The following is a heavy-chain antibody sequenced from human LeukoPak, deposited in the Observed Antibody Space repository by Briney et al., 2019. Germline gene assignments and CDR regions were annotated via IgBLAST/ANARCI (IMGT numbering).Heavy chain of an antibody. Sequence: ASVKVSCKASGGNFTNYALTWVRQAPGQGLEWMGGINFIFGTTNSARRFQGRVELIADESTHTAYMELSSLRSEDTAIYYCAGTGDFWINHDDYNYFKMDVWGQGTMVTVSS. CDR3: AGTGDFWINHDDYNYFKMDV. V-gene: IGHV1-69*13. J-gene: IGHJ6*02. CDR2: INFIFGTT. D-gene: IGHD5-24*01. CDR1: GGNFTNYA.